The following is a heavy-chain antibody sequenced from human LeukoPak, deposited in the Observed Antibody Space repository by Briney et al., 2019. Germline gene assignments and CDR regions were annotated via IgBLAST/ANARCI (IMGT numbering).Heavy chain of an antibody. CDR1: GFTFSSYW. J-gene: IGHJ5*02. V-gene: IGHV3-74*01. D-gene: IGHD1-26*01. CDR2: INSDGSST. CDR3: VRRVGGDSRFDP. Sequence: GGSLRLSCAASGFTFSSYWMHWVRQAPGKGLVWVSRINSDGSSTRYADSVKGRFTISRDNAKNTLYLQMNSLRAEDTAVYYCVRRVGGDSRFDPWGQGTLVTVSS.